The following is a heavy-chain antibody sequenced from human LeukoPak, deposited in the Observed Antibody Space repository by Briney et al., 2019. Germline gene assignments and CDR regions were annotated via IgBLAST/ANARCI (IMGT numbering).Heavy chain of an antibody. J-gene: IGHJ6*02. CDR3: ARDPSPVRGPCGMDV. CDR2: NNYSRST. V-gene: IGHV4-31*03. D-gene: IGHD3-10*01. CDR1: GCSISSGGYY. Sequence: SETLSLTCTVSGCSISSGGYYWSCQRPHPGQGLEWIGNNNYSRSTYYNPSLKSRVTTSADTSKNQFSLKLSSVTAADTAVYYCARDPSPVRGPCGMDVWGQGTPVTVSS.